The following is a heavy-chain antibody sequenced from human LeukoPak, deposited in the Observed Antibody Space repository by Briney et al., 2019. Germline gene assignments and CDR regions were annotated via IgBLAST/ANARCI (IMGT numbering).Heavy chain of an antibody. CDR2: ISSSSSYI. V-gene: IGHV3-21*01. CDR1: GFTFSSYS. CDR3: ARSGGWMRDY. J-gene: IGHJ4*02. D-gene: IGHD6-19*01. Sequence: PGGSLRLSCAASGFTFSSYSMNWVRQAPGKGLEWVSSISSSSSYIYYADSVKGRFTISRDNAKNSLYLQTNSLRAEDTAVYYCARSGGWMRDYWGQGTLVTVSS.